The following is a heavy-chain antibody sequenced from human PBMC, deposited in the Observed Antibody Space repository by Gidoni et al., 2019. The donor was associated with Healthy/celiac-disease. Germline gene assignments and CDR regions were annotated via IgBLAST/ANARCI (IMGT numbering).Heavy chain of an antibody. CDR1: GFTFSSYS. J-gene: IGHJ4*02. D-gene: IGHD3-10*01. Sequence: EVQLVESGGGLVKPGGSLRLSCAASGFTFSSYSMHWVRQAPGKGLEWGSSISSSSSYIYYADSVKGRFTISRDNAKNSLYLQMNSLRAEDTAVYYCARASSSSFDYWGQGTLVTVSS. V-gene: IGHV3-21*01. CDR2: ISSSSSYI. CDR3: ARASSSSFDY.